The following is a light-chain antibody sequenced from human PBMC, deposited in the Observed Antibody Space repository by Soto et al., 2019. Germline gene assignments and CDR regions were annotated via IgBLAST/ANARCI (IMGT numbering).Light chain of an antibody. CDR1: QSVSSN. Sequence: ETLMKQSPDTLSVSIGERATLSCRASQSVSSNLAWYQQKPGQAPRLLMYGASIRAAGVPDRFSGSGSGTEFTLTISRLEPEDFTVYYCHHYETFGQGTKVDI. J-gene: IGKJ1*01. CDR2: GAS. V-gene: IGKV3D-15*01. CDR3: HHYET.